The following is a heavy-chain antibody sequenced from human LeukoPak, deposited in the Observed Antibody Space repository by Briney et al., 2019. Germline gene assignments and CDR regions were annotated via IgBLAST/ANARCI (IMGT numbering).Heavy chain of an antibody. CDR3: ARVLVGPYWFDP. CDR1: GGSISSGSYY. CDR2: IYTGGST. Sequence: PSQTLSLTCTVSGGSISSGSYYWSWIRQPAGKGLEWIGRIYTGGSTNYNPSLKSRVTISVDTSKNQFSLKLSSVTAADTAVYYCARVLVGPYWFDPWGQGTLVTVSS. V-gene: IGHV4-61*02. J-gene: IGHJ5*02. D-gene: IGHD2-8*02.